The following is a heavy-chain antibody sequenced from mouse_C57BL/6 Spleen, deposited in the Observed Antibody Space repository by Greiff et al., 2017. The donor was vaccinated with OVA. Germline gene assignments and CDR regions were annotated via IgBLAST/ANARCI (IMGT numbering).Heavy chain of an antibody. V-gene: IGHV5-9-1*02. J-gene: IGHJ4*01. CDR1: GFTFSSYA. CDR2: ISSGGDYI. Sequence: DVHLVESGEGLVKPGGSLKLSCAASGFTFSSYAMSWVRQTPEKRLEWVAYISSGGDYIYYADTVKGRFTISRDNARNTLYLQMSSLKSEDTAMYYCTRDYYGISLYYYAMDYWGQGTSVTVSS. D-gene: IGHD1-1*01. CDR3: TRDYYGISLYYYAMDY.